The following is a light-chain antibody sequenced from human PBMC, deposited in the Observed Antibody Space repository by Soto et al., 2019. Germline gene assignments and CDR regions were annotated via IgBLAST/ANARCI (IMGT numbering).Light chain of an antibody. Sequence: QSVLTQPASVSGSPGQSIAISCTGTSSDVGGYNYVSWYQQHPVKAPKLMIYEVSNRPSGVSNRFSGSKSGNTASLTISGLQAEDEADYYCSSYTSSSTYVFGTGTKLTVL. CDR3: SSYTSSSTYV. CDR1: SSDVGGYNY. J-gene: IGLJ1*01. V-gene: IGLV2-14*01. CDR2: EVS.